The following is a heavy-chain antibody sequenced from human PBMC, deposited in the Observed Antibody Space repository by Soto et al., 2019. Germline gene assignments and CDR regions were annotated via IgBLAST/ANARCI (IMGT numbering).Heavy chain of an antibody. V-gene: IGHV1-69*01. CDR3: ARGGLALNYYYYGMDV. CDR2: IIPIFGTA. J-gene: IGHJ6*02. CDR1: GGTFSSYA. D-gene: IGHD6-19*01. Sequence: QVQLVQSGAEVKKPGSSVKVSCKASGGTFSSYAISWVRQAPGQGLEWMGGIIPIFGTANYAQKFQGRVTITADEATCRAYVELSSLRSEDTAVYYCARGGLALNYYYYGMDVWGQGTTVTVSS.